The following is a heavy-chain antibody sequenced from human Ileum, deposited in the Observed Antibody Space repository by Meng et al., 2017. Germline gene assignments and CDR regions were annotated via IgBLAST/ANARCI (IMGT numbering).Heavy chain of an antibody. CDR1: GYIFTRYG. CDR3: ARDTVGTTLGDY. V-gene: IGHV1-18*01. Sequence: QVQLVQSGAEVKKPGASVKVSCKASGYIFTRYGIGWVRQAPGQGLEWMGWISAYGGNTKYAQKLQGRVTMTTDTSTSTAYMELRNLRSDDTAVYYCARDTVGTTLGDYWGQGTLVTVSS. D-gene: IGHD4-23*01. J-gene: IGHJ4*02. CDR2: ISAYGGNT.